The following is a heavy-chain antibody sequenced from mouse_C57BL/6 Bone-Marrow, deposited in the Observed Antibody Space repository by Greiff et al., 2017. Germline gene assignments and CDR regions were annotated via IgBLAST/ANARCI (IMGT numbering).Heavy chain of an antibody. CDR3: ASYYGYDEDY. CDR2: INPNNGGT. CDR1: GYTFTDYY. D-gene: IGHD2-2*01. J-gene: IGHJ2*01. Sequence: EVQLQQSGPELVKPGASVKISCKASGYTFTDYYMNWVKQSHGKSLEWIGDINPNNGGTSYNQKFKGKATLTVDKSSSTAYMELRSLTSEDSAVYYCASYYGYDEDYWGQGTTLTVSS. V-gene: IGHV1-26*01.